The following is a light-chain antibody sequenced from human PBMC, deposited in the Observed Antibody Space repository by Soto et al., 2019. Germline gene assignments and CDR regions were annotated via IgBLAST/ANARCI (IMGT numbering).Light chain of an antibody. CDR1: QSVSSY. Sequence: EIVLTHSPSTLSLSPVERATLPCMASQSVSSYLAWYQQKPGQAPRLLIYDASNRATGIPARFSGSGSGTDFTLTISSLEPEDFAVYYCQQSSNWPPLNFGQGTRLEIK. CDR2: DAS. J-gene: IGKJ5*01. V-gene: IGKV3-11*01. CDR3: QQSSNWPPLN.